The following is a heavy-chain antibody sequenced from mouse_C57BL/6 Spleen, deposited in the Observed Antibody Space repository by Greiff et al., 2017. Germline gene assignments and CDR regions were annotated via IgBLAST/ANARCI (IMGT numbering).Heavy chain of an antibody. D-gene: IGHD2-1*01. CDR3: ARRGNPYCCDY. Sequence: VHVQQSGPELVKPGASVKISCKASGYSFTGYYMNWVKQSPEKSLEWIGDINPSPGGTNYNQKFKAKATLTVDKSSSTAYMQLKSLTSEDSAVYYGARRGNPYCCDYWGQGTTLTVSS. V-gene: IGHV1-42*01. J-gene: IGHJ2*01. CDR2: INPSPGGT. CDR1: GYSFTGYY.